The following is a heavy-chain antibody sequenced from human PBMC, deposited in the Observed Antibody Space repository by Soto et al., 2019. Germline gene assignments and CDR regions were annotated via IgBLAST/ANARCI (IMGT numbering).Heavy chain of an antibody. CDR1: GFSFSSYA. D-gene: IGHD2-8*01. Sequence: PGGSLRLSCAASGFSFSSYAMHWVRQAPGKGLEWLSFISYDGRNEYYADSVKGRFTVSRDSSENTLYLQINTLKPEDTAVYYCARDGCPNGVCFNDYWGQGTLVTAPQ. CDR2: ISYDGRNE. CDR3: ARDGCPNGVCFNDY. J-gene: IGHJ4*02. V-gene: IGHV3-30*04.